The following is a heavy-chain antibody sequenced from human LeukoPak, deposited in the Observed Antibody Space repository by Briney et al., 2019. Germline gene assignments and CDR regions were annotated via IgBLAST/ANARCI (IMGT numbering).Heavy chain of an antibody. V-gene: IGHV3-21*01. CDR2: ISSSSSYI. CDR1: GFSLTTYE. Sequence: GGSLRLSCAASGFSLTTYEMNWVRQAPGKGLEWVSSISSSSSYIYYADSVKGRFTISRDNAKNSLYLQMNSLRAEDTAVYYCARDLDTAMVAPPDYWGQGTLVTVSS. J-gene: IGHJ4*02. CDR3: ARDLDTAMVAPPDY. D-gene: IGHD5-18*01.